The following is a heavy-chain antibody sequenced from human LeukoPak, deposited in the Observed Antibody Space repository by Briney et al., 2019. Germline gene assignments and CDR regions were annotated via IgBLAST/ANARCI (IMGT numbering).Heavy chain of an antibody. V-gene: IGHV1-18*01. CDR1: GYTFTSYG. CDR2: ISAYNGNT. Sequence: ASVKVSCKASGYTFTSYGISWVRQAPGQGLEWMGWISAYNGNTNYAQKLQGRVTMTTDTSTSTAYMELRSLRSDDTAVYYCVRATSYNWNAPPDYWGQGTLVTVSS. D-gene: IGHD1-20*01. CDR3: VRATSYNWNAPPDY. J-gene: IGHJ4*02.